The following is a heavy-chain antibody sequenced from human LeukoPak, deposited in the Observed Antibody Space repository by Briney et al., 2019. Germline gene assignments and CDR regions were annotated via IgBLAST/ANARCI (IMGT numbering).Heavy chain of an antibody. CDR1: GGSISSYY. CDR3: ARDPWFSPYYYYMDV. V-gene: IGHV4-4*07. Sequence: PSETLSLNCTVSGGSISSYYWSWIRQPAGKGLEWIGRIYTSGSTNYNPSLKSRVTMSVDTSKNQFSLKLSSVTAADTAVYYCARDPWFSPYYYYMDVWGKGTTVTVSS. D-gene: IGHD3-22*01. CDR2: IYTSGST. J-gene: IGHJ6*03.